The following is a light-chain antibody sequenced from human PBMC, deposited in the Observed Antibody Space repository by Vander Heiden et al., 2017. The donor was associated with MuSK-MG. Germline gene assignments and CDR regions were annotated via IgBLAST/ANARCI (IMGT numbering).Light chain of an antibody. J-gene: IGLJ2*01. CDR3: NSRDSSGNHLV. V-gene: IGLV3-19*01. CDR2: GKN. CDR1: SLRSYY. Sequence: SSALTRDRALSVALGQTVRITCQGDSLRSYYASWYQQKPGQAPVLVIYGKNNRPSGIPDRFSGSRSGNTASLTSTGAQAEDEADYYCNSRDSSGNHLVFGGGTKLTVL.